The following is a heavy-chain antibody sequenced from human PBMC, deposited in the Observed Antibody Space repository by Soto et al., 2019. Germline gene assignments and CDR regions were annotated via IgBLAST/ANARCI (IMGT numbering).Heavy chain of an antibody. CDR2: ISSNGGST. V-gene: IGHV3-64D*06. Sequence: GGSLRLSCSASGFAFSSYAMHWVRQAPGKGLEYVSAISSNGGSTYYADSVKGRFTISRDNSKNTLYLQMSSLRAEDTAVYYCVKGGIRGYSYGFPDYWGQGTLVTVSS. D-gene: IGHD5-18*01. J-gene: IGHJ4*02. CDR3: VKGGIRGYSYGFPDY. CDR1: GFAFSSYA.